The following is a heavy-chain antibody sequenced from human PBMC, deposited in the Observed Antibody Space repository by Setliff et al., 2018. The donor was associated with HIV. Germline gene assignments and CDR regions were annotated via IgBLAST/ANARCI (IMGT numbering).Heavy chain of an antibody. V-gene: IGHV4-61*10. CDR2: IYYSGST. D-gene: IGHD1-20*01. Sequence: KTSETLSLTCTVSGGSVNSDSHYWSWIRQPAGKGLEWIGRIYYSGSTNYNPSLKSRVTISLDMSTSQFSLRLSSVTAADTAVYYCARAVYYFDFWGQGTLVTVSS. J-gene: IGHJ4*02. CDR3: ARAVYYFDF. CDR1: GGSVNSDSHY.